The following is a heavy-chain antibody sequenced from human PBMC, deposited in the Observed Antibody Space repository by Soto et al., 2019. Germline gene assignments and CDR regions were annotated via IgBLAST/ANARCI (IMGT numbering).Heavy chain of an antibody. D-gene: IGHD2-21*02. CDR2: IYWDDDK. V-gene: IGHV2-5*02. CDR1: GFSLSTTGVG. Sequence: QITLKESGPTLVKPTQTLTLTCTFSGFSLSTTGVGVGWIRQPPGKPLEWLALIYWDDDKRYNPSLNSRLTANKDTSKNQVVPAMTNVDPVDTATYYCVQSRCGGDCLQSYSSHSYYGLDFWGQGTTVTVSS. J-gene: IGHJ6*02. CDR3: VQSRCGGDCLQSYSSHSYYGLDF.